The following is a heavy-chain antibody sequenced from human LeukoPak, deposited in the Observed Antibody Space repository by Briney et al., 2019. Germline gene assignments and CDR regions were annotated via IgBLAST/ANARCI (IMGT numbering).Heavy chain of an antibody. J-gene: IGHJ4*02. V-gene: IGHV1-8*03. CDR3: ARENIAAAAPVADY. D-gene: IGHD6-13*01. CDR1: GYTFTTYD. CDR2: MNPNSGNT. Sequence: GASVKVSCKASGYTFTTYDINWVRQATGQGLEWMGWMNPNSGNTGYAQKFQGRVTITRDTSASTAYMELSSLRSEDMAVYYCARENIAAAAPVADYWGQGTLVTVSS.